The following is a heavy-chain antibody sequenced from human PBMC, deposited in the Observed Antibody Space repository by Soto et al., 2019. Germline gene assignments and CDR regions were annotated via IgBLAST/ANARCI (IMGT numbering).Heavy chain of an antibody. Sequence: EVQLVESGGGLVQPGGSLRLSCAASGFSFSSYWMHWVRQVPGKGLVWVSRINSDGGSTSYADSVKGRFTISRDNAKNTLYLQMNSLRAEDTAVYYCARDGVGAITFDYWGQGTLVTVSS. D-gene: IGHD1-26*01. CDR3: ARDGVGAITFDY. CDR1: GFSFSSYW. V-gene: IGHV3-74*01. CDR2: INSDGGST. J-gene: IGHJ4*02.